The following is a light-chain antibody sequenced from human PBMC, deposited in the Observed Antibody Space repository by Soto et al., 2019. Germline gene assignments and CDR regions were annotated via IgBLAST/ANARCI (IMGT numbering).Light chain of an antibody. CDR1: TSDVGAYSL. V-gene: IGLV2-11*01. Sequence: QSALPQPRSVSWSPGQSITISCTGSTSDVGAYSLASWYQQHPGAAPKLLIHDVNKRRPGVPDRFSASKSGNTASLTISGLQAEDEADYFCCSYAGAYRYVFGSGTKVTVL. CDR3: CSYAGAYRYV. J-gene: IGLJ1*01. CDR2: DVN.